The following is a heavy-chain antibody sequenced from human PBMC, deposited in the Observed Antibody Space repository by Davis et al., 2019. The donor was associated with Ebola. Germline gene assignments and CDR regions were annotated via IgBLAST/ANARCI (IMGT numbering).Heavy chain of an antibody. V-gene: IGHV4-34*01. CDR2: INHSGST. D-gene: IGHD3-10*01. J-gene: IGHJ6*02. Sequence: GSLRLSCAVYGGSFSGYYWTWIRQPPGKGLEWIGEINHSGSTNYNPSLKSRVTTSVDTSKNQFSLKRSSVTAAETAVYYCARGGAGSGGDVWAKGPWSPSP. CDR1: GGSFSGYY. CDR3: ARGGAGSGGDV.